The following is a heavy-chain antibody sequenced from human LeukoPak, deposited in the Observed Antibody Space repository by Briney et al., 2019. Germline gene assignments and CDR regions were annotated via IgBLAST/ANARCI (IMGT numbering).Heavy chain of an antibody. CDR2: INPDGDVT. CDR3: ARGPNHYYYMDF. V-gene: IGHV1-2*02. D-gene: IGHD2-8*01. CDR1: GYTFTGYY. Sequence: ASVKVSCKASGYTFTGYYMYWVRQAPGQGLEWMGWINPDGDVTKSAQKFQGRVTMTTDKSINTVFMELSGLTSDDTALYYCARGPNHYYYMDFWGKGTTVSVSS. J-gene: IGHJ6*03.